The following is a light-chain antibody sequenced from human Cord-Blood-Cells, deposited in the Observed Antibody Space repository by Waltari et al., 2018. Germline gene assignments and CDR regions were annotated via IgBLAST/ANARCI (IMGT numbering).Light chain of an antibody. V-gene: IGKV4-1*01. Sequence: DIVMTQSPDSLAVSLGERATINCKSSQSVLYSSNNKNYLAWYQQKPGQPPKLLIYWASTLSSPFPSRFSGSGSGTDFTLTISSLQAEDVAVYYCQQYYSTPPTFGQGTKVEIK. J-gene: IGKJ1*01. CDR1: QSVLYSSNNKNY. CDR2: WAS. CDR3: QQYYSTPPT.